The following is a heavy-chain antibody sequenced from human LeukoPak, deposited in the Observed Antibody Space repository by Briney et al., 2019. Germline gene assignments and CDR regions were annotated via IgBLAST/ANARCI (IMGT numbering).Heavy chain of an antibody. CDR2: IKQDGSEK. J-gene: IGHJ4*02. CDR3: ARDLVRRGYYYPYYFDH. Sequence: GGSLRLSCAASGFTFSSYWMSWVRQAPGKGLEWVANIKQDGSEKYYVDSVKGRFTISRDNAKNSLYLQMNSLRAEDTAVYYCARDLVRRGYYYPYYFDHWGQGTLVTVSS. CDR1: GFTFSSYW. V-gene: IGHV3-7*01. D-gene: IGHD3-22*01.